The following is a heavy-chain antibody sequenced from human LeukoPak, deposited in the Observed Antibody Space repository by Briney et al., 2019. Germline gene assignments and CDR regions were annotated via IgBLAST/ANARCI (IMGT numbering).Heavy chain of an antibody. J-gene: IGHJ4*02. D-gene: IGHD3-10*01. CDR1: GASISGSGYY. CDR2: IYYSGNT. Sequence: NPSETLSLTCAVSGASISGSGYYWGWIRQPPGKGLEWIGFIYYSGNTNYNPSLKSRVTISVDTSKNQFSLKLSSMTAADTAVYYCARGALLWFGDRMEYYFDYWGQGTLLTVSS. V-gene: IGHV4-61*08. CDR3: ARGALLWFGDRMEYYFDY.